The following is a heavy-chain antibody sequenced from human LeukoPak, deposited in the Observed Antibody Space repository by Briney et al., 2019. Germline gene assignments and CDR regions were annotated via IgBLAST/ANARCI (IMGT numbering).Heavy chain of an antibody. CDR1: GYTFTSYG. V-gene: IGHV1-18*01. CDR2: ISAYNGNT. D-gene: IGHD6-6*01. CDR3: ARGSSRPRRGYYYYYMDV. Sequence: GASVKVSCKASGYTFTSYGISWVRQAPGQGLEWMGWISAYNGNTNYAQKLQGRVTMTTDTSTSTAYMELRSLRSDDTAVYYCARGSSRPRRGYYYYYMDVWGKGTTVTISS. J-gene: IGHJ6*03.